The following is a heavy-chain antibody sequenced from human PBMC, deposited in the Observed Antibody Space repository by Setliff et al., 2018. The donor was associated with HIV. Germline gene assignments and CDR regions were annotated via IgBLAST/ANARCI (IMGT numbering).Heavy chain of an antibody. CDR2: INPNSGGT. V-gene: IGHV1-2*02. Sequence: VASVKVSCKASGYTFIGHYIHWVRQAPGQGLEWMGWINPNSGGTKYAQKFQDRVSLTRDTSLSTAYMELSSLTSDDTAIYYCARDMFEIWERSLAKGDEFDPWGQGSLVTVSS. J-gene: IGHJ5*02. CDR1: GYTFIGHY. D-gene: IGHD3-10*02. CDR3: ARDMFEIWERSLAKGDEFDP.